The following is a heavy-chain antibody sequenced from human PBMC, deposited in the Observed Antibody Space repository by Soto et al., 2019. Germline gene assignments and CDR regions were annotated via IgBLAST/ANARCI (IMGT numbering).Heavy chain of an antibody. Sequence: GGSLRLSCAASGFTFSSYAMRWVRQAPGKGLEWVSAISGSGYSTYYADSVKGRFTISRDNSKNTLYVQMNSLRAEDTAVYYCAKTNGYCSGGSCYRYFDYWGQGTLVTVSS. D-gene: IGHD2-15*01. CDR2: ISGSGYST. CDR1: GFTFSSYA. V-gene: IGHV3-23*01. CDR3: AKTNGYCSGGSCYRYFDY. J-gene: IGHJ4*02.